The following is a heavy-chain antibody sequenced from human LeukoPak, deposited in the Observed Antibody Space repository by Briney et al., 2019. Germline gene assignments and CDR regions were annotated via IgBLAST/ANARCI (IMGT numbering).Heavy chain of an antibody. CDR3: ARDGRRTTVTTPYGYYYYYMDV. Sequence: GGSLRLSCAASGFTFSSYAMHWVRQAPGKGLEWVAVISYDGSNKYYADSVKGRFTISRDNSKNTLYLQMSSLRSEDTAVYYCARDGRRTTVTTPYGYYYYYMDVWGKGTTVTVSS. CDR2: ISYDGSNK. D-gene: IGHD4-17*01. J-gene: IGHJ6*03. V-gene: IGHV3-30*15. CDR1: GFTFSSYA.